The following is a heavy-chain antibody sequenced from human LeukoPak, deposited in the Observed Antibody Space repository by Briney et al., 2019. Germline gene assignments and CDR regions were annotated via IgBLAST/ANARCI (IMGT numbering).Heavy chain of an antibody. CDR2: ISSTDAGT. D-gene: IGHD1/OR15-1a*01. J-gene: IGHJ3*02. Sequence: GGSLRLSCAASGFSLSSYAMSWVRQAPGKGLEWVSAISSTDAGTYHADSVRGRFTISRDSSKNTLYLQMNSLRAEDTAVYYCAKNIYRFDIWGQGTMVTVSS. CDR1: GFSLSSYA. CDR3: AKNIYRFDI. V-gene: IGHV3-23*01.